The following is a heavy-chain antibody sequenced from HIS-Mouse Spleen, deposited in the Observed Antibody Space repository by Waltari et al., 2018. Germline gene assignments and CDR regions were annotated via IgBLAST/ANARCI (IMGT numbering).Heavy chain of an antibody. V-gene: IGHV4-39*07. J-gene: IGHJ2*01. CDR3: AREIPYSSSWYDWYFDL. CDR2: IYYSGST. Sequence: QLQLQESGPGLVQPSETLSLTCTVSGCSIRSSSYYWGWIRQPPGKGLEWIGSIYYSGSTYYNPSLKSRVTISVDTSKNQFSLKLSSVTAADTAVYYCAREIPYSSSWYDWYFDLWGRGTLVTVSS. D-gene: IGHD6-13*01. CDR1: GCSIRSSSYY.